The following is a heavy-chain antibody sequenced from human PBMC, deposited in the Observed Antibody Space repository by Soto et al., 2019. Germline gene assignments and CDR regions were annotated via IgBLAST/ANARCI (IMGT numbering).Heavy chain of an antibody. CDR3: ARVPDLTNGMDV. D-gene: IGHD3-3*01. V-gene: IGHV1-69*13. Sequence: SVKVSCKASGGTFSSYAISWVRQAPGQGLEWMGGIIPIFGTANYAQKFQGRVTITADESTSTAYMELSSLRSEDTAVYYCARVPDLTNGMDVWGQGTTLTVSS. J-gene: IGHJ6*02. CDR2: IIPIFGTA. CDR1: GGTFSSYA.